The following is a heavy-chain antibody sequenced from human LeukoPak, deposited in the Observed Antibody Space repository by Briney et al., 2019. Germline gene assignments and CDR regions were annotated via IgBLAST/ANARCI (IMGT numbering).Heavy chain of an antibody. CDR2: INSNGGST. Sequence: PGGSQRLSCAASGFTFSSYAMHWVRQAPGKGLEYVSAINSNGGSTYYANSVKGRFTISRDNSKNTVYLQMGSLRAEDMAVYYCARGPGGYGGYSDYWGQGTLVTVSS. D-gene: IGHD5-12*01. V-gene: IGHV3-64*01. CDR1: GFTFSSYA. CDR3: ARGPGGYGGYSDY. J-gene: IGHJ4*02.